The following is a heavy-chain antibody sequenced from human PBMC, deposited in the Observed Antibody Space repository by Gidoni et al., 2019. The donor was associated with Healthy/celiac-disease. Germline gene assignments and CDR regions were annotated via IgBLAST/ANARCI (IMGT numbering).Heavy chain of an antibody. D-gene: IGHD3-22*01. CDR3: ARVNTMIALPRRAFDI. Sequence: QVQLQQWGAGLLKPSETLSLTCAVYGGSFSGYYWSWIRQPPGKGLEWIGEINHSGSTNYNPSLKSRVTISVDTSKNQFSLKLSSVTAADTAVYYCARVNTMIALPRRAFDIWGQGTMVTVSS. CDR2: INHSGST. V-gene: IGHV4-34*01. J-gene: IGHJ3*02. CDR1: GGSFSGYY.